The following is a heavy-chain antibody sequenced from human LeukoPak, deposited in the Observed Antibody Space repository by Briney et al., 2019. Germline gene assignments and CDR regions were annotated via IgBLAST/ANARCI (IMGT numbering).Heavy chain of an antibody. CDR2: ISGSGGGT. CDR3: AKAYSNYVDFDY. Sequence: GGSLRLSCAASGFTFSSYAMDWVRQAPGKGLEWVSAISGSGGGTYYADSVKGRFTISRDNSKNTLYLQMNSLRAEDTAVYYCAKAYSNYVDFDYWGQGTLVTVSS. J-gene: IGHJ4*02. D-gene: IGHD4-11*01. V-gene: IGHV3-23*01. CDR1: GFTFSSYA.